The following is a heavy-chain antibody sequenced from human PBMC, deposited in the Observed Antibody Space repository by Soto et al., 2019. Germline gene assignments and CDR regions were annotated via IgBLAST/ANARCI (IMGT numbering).Heavy chain of an antibody. Sequence: QVQLVESGGGVVQPGRSLRLSCAASGFTFSSYGMHWVRQAPGKGLEWVAVISYDGSNKYYADSVKGRFTISRDNSKNTLYLQMNSLRSEYTAVYYCAKDISSSSVYYGMDVWGQGTTVTVSS. J-gene: IGHJ6*02. CDR2: ISYDGSNK. CDR3: AKDISSSSVYYGMDV. CDR1: GFTFSSYG. V-gene: IGHV3-30*18. D-gene: IGHD6-6*01.